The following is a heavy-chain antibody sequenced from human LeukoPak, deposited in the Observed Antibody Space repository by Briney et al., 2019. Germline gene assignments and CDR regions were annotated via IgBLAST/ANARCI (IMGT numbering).Heavy chain of an antibody. Sequence: PSETLSLTCTVSGGSISGVYWKWIRQPPRKGLEWVGYIHTSGSTSFNPSLKSRLSFSIDTSKNQASLRLSSVTATDTAVYYCTRRRGGWGEGEFDFWGQGIPVTVST. V-gene: IGHV4-4*09. J-gene: IGHJ4*02. D-gene: IGHD3-16*01. CDR1: GGSISGVY. CDR2: IHTSGST. CDR3: TRRRGGWGEGEFDF.